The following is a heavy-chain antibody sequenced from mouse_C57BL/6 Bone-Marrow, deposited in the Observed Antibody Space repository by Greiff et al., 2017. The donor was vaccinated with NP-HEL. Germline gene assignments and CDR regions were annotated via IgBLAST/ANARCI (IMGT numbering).Heavy chain of an antibody. CDR3: ARLGNEDY. Sequence: DVQLVESGGGLVQPGGSLKLSCAASGFTFSDYYMYWVRQTPEKRLEWVAYISNGGGSTYYPDTVKGRFTISRDNAKNTLYLQMSRLKAEDTAMYYCARLGNEDYWGQGTSVTVSS. V-gene: IGHV5-12*01. CDR2: ISNGGGST. J-gene: IGHJ4*01. D-gene: IGHD2-1*01. CDR1: GFTFSDYY.